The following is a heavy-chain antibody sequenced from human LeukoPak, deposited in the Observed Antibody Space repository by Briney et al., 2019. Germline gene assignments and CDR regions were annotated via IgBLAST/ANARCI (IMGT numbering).Heavy chain of an antibody. CDR3: AREGEYTDAFDI. Sequence: GGSLRLSCAASGFTFSSYEMNWVRQAPGKGLEWVSYISSSGSTIYYADSVKGRFTISRDNAKNSLYLQMNSLRAEDTAVYYCAREGEYTDAFDIWGQGTMVTVSS. J-gene: IGHJ3*02. CDR1: GFTFSSYE. V-gene: IGHV3-48*03. D-gene: IGHD6-6*01. CDR2: ISSSGSTI.